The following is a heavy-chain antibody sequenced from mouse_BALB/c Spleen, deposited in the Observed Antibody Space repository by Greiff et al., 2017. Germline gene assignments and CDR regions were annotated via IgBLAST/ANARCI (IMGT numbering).Heavy chain of an antibody. Sequence: EVKLLESGGGLVQPGGSRKLSCAASGFTFSSFGMHWVRQAQEKGLEWVAYISSGSSTIYYADTVKGRFTISRDNPKNTLFLQMTSLRSEDTAMYYCARASYGSLDYWGQGTTLTVSA. V-gene: IGHV5-17*02. D-gene: IGHD1-1*01. CDR2: ISSGSSTI. CDR1: GFTFSSFG. J-gene: IGHJ2*01. CDR3: ARASYGSLDY.